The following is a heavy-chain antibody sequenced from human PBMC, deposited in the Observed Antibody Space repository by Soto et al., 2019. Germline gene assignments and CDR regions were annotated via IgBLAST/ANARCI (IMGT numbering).Heavy chain of an antibody. D-gene: IGHD6-6*01. J-gene: IGHJ5*02. Sequence: PGESLKICCPASGYSFTSYWIDWVRQVPGKGLELMGIIYPGDSDTRYSPSLQGQVTISADKSICTSYLQGSSLTAADTAIYYCARQGSIANRRNWLDPWGQGT. CDR3: ARQGSIANRRNWLDP. CDR1: GYSFTSYW. CDR2: IYPGDSDT. V-gene: IGHV5-51*01.